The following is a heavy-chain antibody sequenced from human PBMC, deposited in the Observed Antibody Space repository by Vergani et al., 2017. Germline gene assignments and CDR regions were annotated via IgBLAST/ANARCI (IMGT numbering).Heavy chain of an antibody. D-gene: IGHD2-15*01. CDR3: AKDFKRTVASHSSYFDY. CDR2: ISWNSGSI. CDR1: GFTFDDYA. Sequence: EVQLVESGGGLVQPGRSLRLSCAASGFTFDDYAMHWVRQAPGKGLEWVSGISWNSGSIGYADSVKGRFTISRDNAKNSLDLQMNSLRAEDTALYYCAKDFKRTVASHSSYFDYWGQGTLVTVSS. V-gene: IGHV3-9*01. J-gene: IGHJ4*02.